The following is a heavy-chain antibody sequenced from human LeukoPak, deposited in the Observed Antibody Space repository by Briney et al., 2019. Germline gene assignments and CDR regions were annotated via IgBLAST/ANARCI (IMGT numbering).Heavy chain of an antibody. V-gene: IGHV3-66*01. CDR1: GVTVSSNY. Sequence: PGGSLRLSCAASGVTVSSNYMTWVRQAPGKGLEWVSVIYSGGTTYYADSVTGRFIISIDNSKKKLYLQMNTLRAEDTAMYYCARATDSGYDPFDSWGQGTLVTVSS. D-gene: IGHD5-12*01. CDR2: IYSGGTT. CDR3: ARATDSGYDPFDS. J-gene: IGHJ4*02.